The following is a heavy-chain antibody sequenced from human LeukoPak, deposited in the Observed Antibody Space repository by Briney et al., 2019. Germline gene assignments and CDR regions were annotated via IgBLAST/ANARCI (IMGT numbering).Heavy chain of an antibody. V-gene: IGHV4-59*12. CDR1: SGSISSYY. J-gene: IGHJ3*02. D-gene: IGHD6-19*01. Sequence: PSETLSLTCTVSSGSISSYYWSWIRQPPGKGLEWIGYIYHSGSTNYNPSLKSRVTMSVDTYKNQFSLKLSSVTAADTAVYYCARDWIAVALDAFDIWGQGTMVTVSS. CDR3: ARDWIAVALDAFDI. CDR2: IYHSGST.